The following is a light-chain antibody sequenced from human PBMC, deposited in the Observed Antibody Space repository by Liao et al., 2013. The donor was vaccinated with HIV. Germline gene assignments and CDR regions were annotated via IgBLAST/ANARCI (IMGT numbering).Light chain of an antibody. V-gene: IGLV3-21*04. CDR1: NIGSKS. CDR2: YDS. CDR3: QVWDSSSDHVV. J-gene: IGLJ2*01. Sequence: SYELTQPPSVSVAPGKTARITCGGNNIGSKSVHWYQQKPGQAPVLVISYDSDRPSGIPERFSGSNSGNTATLTISRVEAVDEADYYCQVWDSSSDHVVFGGGTKLTVL.